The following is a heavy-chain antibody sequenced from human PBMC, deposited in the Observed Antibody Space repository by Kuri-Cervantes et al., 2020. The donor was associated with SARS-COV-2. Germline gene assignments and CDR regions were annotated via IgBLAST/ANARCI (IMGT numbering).Heavy chain of an antibody. D-gene: IGHD3-22*01. CDR3: ARLIYYDNSGYYPSWFDP. J-gene: IGHJ5*02. V-gene: IGHV4-39*01. CDR1: GGSISASTYY. CDR2: ISYSGST. Sequence: LRLSCTVSGGSISASTYYWGWIRQPPGKGLEWIGGISYSGSTYYNPSLKSRVTISVDTSRNQFSLELSSVTAADTAVYYCARLIYYDNSGYYPSWFDPWGQGILVTVSS.